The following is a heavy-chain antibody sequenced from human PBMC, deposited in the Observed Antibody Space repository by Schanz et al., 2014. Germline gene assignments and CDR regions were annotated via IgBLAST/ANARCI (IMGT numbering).Heavy chain of an antibody. CDR2: LSASGGHT. CDR1: GFTFSNHA. Sequence: EVHLLESGGGLVQPGGSLRLSCAASGFTFSNHALSWVRQAPGKGLEWVSGLSASGGHTYYADSVKGRFTISRDNSKNTVYLQMNSLRAEDTAVYYCAKYGGGYSYGFGEYWGQGILVTVSS. D-gene: IGHD5-18*01. J-gene: IGHJ4*02. CDR3: AKYGGGYSYGFGEY. V-gene: IGHV3-23*01.